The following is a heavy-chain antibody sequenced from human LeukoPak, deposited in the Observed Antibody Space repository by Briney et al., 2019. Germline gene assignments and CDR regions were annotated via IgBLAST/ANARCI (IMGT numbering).Heavy chain of an antibody. CDR3: AKGAGLFDV. CDR2: IRPDASKE. Sequence: GGSLRLSCAASGFTFSSYGMHWVRQAPGKGLEWVAFIRPDASKEYHADSVKGRFIISRDNSKKILYLQMNSLRVEDTAMYYCAKGAGLFDVWGQGAMVIVSS. V-gene: IGHV3-30*02. J-gene: IGHJ3*01. CDR1: GFTFSSYG.